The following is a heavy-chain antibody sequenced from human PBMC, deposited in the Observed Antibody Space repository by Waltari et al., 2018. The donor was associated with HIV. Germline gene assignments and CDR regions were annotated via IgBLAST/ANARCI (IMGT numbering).Heavy chain of an antibody. Sequence: QVQLQESGPGLVKPSETLSLTCTVSGGSISSYYWSWIRQPPGKGLEWIGYIYYSGSTNYNPSLKSRVTISVDTSKNQFSLKLSSVTAADTAVYYCARGDDGELPFDPWGQGTLVTVSS. V-gene: IGHV4-59*01. CDR3: ARGDDGELPFDP. CDR2: IYYSGST. D-gene: IGHD1-26*01. J-gene: IGHJ5*02. CDR1: GGSISSYY.